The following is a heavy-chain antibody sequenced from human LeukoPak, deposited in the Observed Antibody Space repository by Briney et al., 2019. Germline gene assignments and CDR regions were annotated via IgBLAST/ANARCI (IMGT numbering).Heavy chain of an antibody. D-gene: IGHD4-23*01. Sequence: GGTLRLSCAASGFTFNTYGLNWVRRPPGKGLEYVSAISSHGSSTFYSNAVRGRFTISRDNSNNSLYLHMGSRRAEDTVVYYCAIRSGGWWVPHAAFDMWGQRTTGTVSS. CDR2: ISSHGSST. CDR3: AIRSGGWWVPHAAFDM. CDR1: GFTFNTYG. J-gene: IGHJ3*02. V-gene: IGHV3-64*01.